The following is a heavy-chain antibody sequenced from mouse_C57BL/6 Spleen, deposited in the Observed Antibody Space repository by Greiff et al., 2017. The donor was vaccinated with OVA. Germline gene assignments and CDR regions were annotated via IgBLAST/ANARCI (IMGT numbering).Heavy chain of an antibody. J-gene: IGHJ4*01. D-gene: IGHD1-2*01. CDR3: ASRGPFRLLDAMDY. CDR2: ISSGSSTI. V-gene: IGHV5-17*01. Sequence: EVKLVESGGGLVKPGGSLKLSCAASGFTFSDYGMHWVRQAPEKGLEWVAYISSGSSTIYYADTVKGRFTISRDNAKDTLFLQMTSLMSEDTAMYYCASRGPFRLLDAMDYWGQGTSVTVSS. CDR1: GFTFSDYG.